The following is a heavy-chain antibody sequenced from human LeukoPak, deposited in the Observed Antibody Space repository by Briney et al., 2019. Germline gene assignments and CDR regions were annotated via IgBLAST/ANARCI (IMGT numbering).Heavy chain of an antibody. CDR1: GYTFTNYD. D-gene: IGHD6-19*01. Sequence: ASVKVSCKASGYTFTNYDINWVRQATGQGLQWLGWMNPNNDDTDYAPKFQDRVTLTWNTSINTAYMEPSSLRSEDTAVYYCARLYSSGCCYYYYMDVWGKGTTVTVSS. J-gene: IGHJ6*03. CDR2: MNPNNDDT. V-gene: IGHV1-8*01. CDR3: ARLYSSGCCYYYYMDV.